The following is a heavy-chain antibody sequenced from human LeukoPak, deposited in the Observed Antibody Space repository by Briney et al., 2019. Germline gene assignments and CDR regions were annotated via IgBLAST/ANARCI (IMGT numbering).Heavy chain of an antibody. J-gene: IGHJ6*02. Sequence: GGSLRLSCAASGFTFSNAWMSWVRQAPGKGPEWVANIDQDESDKNYLGSVRGRFTISKDDAKNSLYLQMNSLRAEDTAVYYCAKVYTPGQQLVPDYYYGMDVWGQGTTVTVSS. CDR2: IDQDESDK. CDR1: GFTFSNAW. V-gene: IGHV3-7*03. D-gene: IGHD6-13*01. CDR3: AKVYTPGQQLVPDYYYGMDV.